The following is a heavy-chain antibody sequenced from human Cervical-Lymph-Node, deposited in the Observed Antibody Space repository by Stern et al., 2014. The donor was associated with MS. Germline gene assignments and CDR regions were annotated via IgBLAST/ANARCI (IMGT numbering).Heavy chain of an antibody. CDR1: GFSFNTYS. CDR2: ISSGSGHV. CDR3: ARSATYQYYFDF. Sequence: EVQLVQSGGGLVKPGGSLRLSCAASGFSFNTYSMNWVRQAPGKGLEWVASISSGSGHVYYADSVKDRLTISRDNVKNSMFLQMNSLRAEDTAVYYCARSATYQYYFDFWGQGTLVTVSS. J-gene: IGHJ4*02. D-gene: IGHD2-2*01. V-gene: IGHV3-21*06.